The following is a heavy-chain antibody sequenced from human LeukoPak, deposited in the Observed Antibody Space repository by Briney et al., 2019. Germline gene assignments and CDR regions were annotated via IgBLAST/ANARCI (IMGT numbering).Heavy chain of an antibody. CDR3: ARGIDY. J-gene: IGHJ4*02. CDR1: GFTFSTYN. CDR2: ITSSSSYI. Sequence: GGSLRLSCAPSGFTFSTYNMNWVRQAPGKGLEWVSSITSSSSYIYYADSVKGRFTISRDTSKNMVFLQMNSLRVEDTAVYYCARGIDYWGRGTLVTVSS. V-gene: IGHV3-21*04.